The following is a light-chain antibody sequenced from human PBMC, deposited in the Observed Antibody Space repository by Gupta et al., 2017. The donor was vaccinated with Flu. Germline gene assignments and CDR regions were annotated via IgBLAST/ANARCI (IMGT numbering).Light chain of an antibody. CDR3: SAWDRSINGGV. Sequence: QAGLTQPPSVSKGLRQTATLTCTGNSNNVGHQGAAWLQQHQGHPPKLLSYRNNNRPSGISERFSASRSGNTASLTITGLQPEDEADYYCSAWDRSINGGVFGGGTKLTVL. J-gene: IGLJ3*02. CDR1: SNNVGHQG. CDR2: RNN. V-gene: IGLV10-54*04.